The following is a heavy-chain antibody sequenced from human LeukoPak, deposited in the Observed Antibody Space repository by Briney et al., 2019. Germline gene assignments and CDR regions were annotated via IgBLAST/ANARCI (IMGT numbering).Heavy chain of an antibody. CDR2: IHTSGST. D-gene: IGHD3-10*01. CDR3: ARDSSGRYYLDGFDI. CDR1: GGSMIDYY. Sequence: PSETLSLSCTVSGGSMIDYYWSWIRQPAGKRLEWIGCIHTSGSTNYNPSLKSRVTMSVDTSNNQISLNLRSVTAADTAVYYCARDSSGRYYLDGFDIWGQGTMVTVSS. J-gene: IGHJ3*02. V-gene: IGHV4-4*07.